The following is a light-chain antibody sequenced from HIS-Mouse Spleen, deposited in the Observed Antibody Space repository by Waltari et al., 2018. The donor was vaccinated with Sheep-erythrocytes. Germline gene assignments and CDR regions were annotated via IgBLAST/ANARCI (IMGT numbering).Light chain of an antibody. Sequence: QSALTQPRSVSGSPGQSLTISCTGTSSDVVGYNYVSWDQQHPGKAPKLMIYDFSTRPSGVPARFSGSKSGNTASLTISGLQAEDEADYYCCSYAGSYNHVFATGTKVTVL. J-gene: IGLJ1*01. CDR1: SSDVVGYNY. V-gene: IGLV2-11*01. CDR2: DFS. CDR3: CSYAGSYNHV.